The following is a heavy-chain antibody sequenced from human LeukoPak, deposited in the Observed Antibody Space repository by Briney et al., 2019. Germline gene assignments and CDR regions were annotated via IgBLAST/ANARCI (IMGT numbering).Heavy chain of an antibody. J-gene: IGHJ4*02. CDR1: GYTFKTYS. D-gene: IGHD3-10*01. CDR3: AFRGVIPNYFDY. V-gene: IGHV1-18*01. CDR2: ISAYNGDT. Sequence: ASVKVSCKASGYTFKTYSFTWVRQAPGQGLEWMGRISAYNGDTNYAQKFQGRVALTADTLTRTGYMELTSLRSDDTAVYYCAFRGVIPNYFDYWGQGSLVTVSP.